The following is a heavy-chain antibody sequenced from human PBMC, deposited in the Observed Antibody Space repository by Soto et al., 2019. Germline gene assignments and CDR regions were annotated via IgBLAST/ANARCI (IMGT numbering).Heavy chain of an antibody. CDR3: ARVRVPRLVFNYGMDV. D-gene: IGHD6-6*01. V-gene: IGHV1-69*01. Sequence: QVQLVQSGAEVKTPGSSVKVSCKASGGTFSSYAISWVRQAPGQGLEWMGGIIPIFGTANYAQKFQGRVTITADESTSTADMELSSLRSEDTAVYYCARVRVPRLVFNYGMDVWGQGTTVTVSS. CDR2: IIPIFGTA. J-gene: IGHJ6*02. CDR1: GGTFSSYA.